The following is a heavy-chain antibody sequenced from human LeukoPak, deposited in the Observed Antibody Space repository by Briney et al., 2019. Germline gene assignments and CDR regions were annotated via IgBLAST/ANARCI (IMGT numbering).Heavy chain of an antibody. J-gene: IGHJ4*02. D-gene: IGHD3-22*01. CDR2: ISGSGGST. CDR3: AKDYYDSSDGFGY. V-gene: IGHV3-23*01. Sequence: GGSLRLSCAASGVTLGTYAMSWVRQAPGKGLEWVSAISGSGGSTYYADSVKGRFTISRDNSKNTLYLQMNSLRAEDTAVYYCAKDYYDSSDGFGYWGQGTLVTVSS. CDR1: GVTLGTYA.